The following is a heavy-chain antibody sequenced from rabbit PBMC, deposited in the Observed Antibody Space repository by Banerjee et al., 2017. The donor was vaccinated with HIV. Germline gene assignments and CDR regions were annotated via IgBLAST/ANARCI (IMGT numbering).Heavy chain of an antibody. V-gene: IGHV1S43*01. CDR1: GFDLTNYYY. D-gene: IGHD4-2*01. CDR3: ARRSDSMNSYFNL. CDR2: IYNGDGST. Sequence: QEQLEESGGGLVKPEGSLTLTCKASGFDLTNYYYMCWVRQAPGKRPEWVACIYNGDGSTYYATWVNGRFTISRSTSLNTVDLKMTSLTAADTATYLCARRSDSMNSYFNLWGPGTLVTVS. J-gene: IGHJ4*01.